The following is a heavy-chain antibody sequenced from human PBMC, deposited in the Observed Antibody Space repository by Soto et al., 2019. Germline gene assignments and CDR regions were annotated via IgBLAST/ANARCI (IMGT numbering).Heavy chain of an antibody. CDR3: SRGCPPRGPQTNGRFDY. V-gene: IGHV3-21*01. Sequence: GGSLRLSCAASGFTFSSYSMNWVRQAPGKGLEWVSSISSSSSYIYYADSVKGRFTISRDNAKNSLYLQMNSLRAEDTAVYYWSRGCPPRGPQTNGRFDYWGQGTLVTVSS. J-gene: IGHJ4*02. CDR2: ISSSSSYI. D-gene: IGHD2-8*01. CDR1: GFTFSSYS.